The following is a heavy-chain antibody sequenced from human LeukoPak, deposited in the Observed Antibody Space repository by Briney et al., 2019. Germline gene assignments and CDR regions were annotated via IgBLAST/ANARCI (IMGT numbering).Heavy chain of an antibody. D-gene: IGHD2-2*01. CDR3: ARSGLLWTANWFDP. Sequence: ASVKVSCKASGYTFTGYYMHWVRQAPGQGLEWMGWINPNSGGTNYAQKFQGRVTMTRDTSISTAYMELSSLRSEDTAVYYCARSGLLWTANWFDPWGQGTLVTVSS. V-gene: IGHV1-2*02. CDR2: INPNSGGT. CDR1: GYTFTGYY. J-gene: IGHJ5*02.